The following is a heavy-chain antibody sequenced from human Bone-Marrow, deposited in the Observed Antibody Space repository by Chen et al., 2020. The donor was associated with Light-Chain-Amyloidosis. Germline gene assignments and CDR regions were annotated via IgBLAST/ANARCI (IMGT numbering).Heavy chain of an antibody. Sequence: EAQLEQSGPEVKKPGESLKISCKGSGFTFPTYWIGWVRQMPGKELEGMGVIYPYDAEARYSPSFEGQVTISADKSIATAYLQWRSLKASDTAMYYCARRRDGYSFDYWGQGTLVTVSS. V-gene: IGHV5-51*01. J-gene: IGHJ4*02. CDR1: GFTFPTYW. D-gene: IGHD5-12*01. CDR2: IYPYDAEA. CDR3: ARRRDGYSFDY.